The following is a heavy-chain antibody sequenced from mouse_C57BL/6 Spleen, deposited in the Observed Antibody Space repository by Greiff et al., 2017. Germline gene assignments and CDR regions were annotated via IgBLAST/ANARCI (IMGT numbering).Heavy chain of an antibody. D-gene: IGHD2-3*01. CDR2: ISSGGSYT. V-gene: IGHV5-6*01. J-gene: IGHJ2*01. Sequence: EVPLVESGGDLVKPGGSLKLSCAASGFTFSSYGMSWVRQTPDTRLEWVAAISSGGSYTYYPNSVKGRFTISRDNAKNTLYLQMSSLKSEDTAMYYCASQEDDGYFGYWGQGTTLSVSS. CDR3: ASQEDDGYFGY. CDR1: GFTFSSYG.